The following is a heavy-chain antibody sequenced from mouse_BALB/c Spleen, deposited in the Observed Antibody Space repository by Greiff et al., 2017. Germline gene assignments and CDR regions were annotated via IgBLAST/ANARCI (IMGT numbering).Heavy chain of an antibody. D-gene: IGHD2-4*01. Sequence: QVQLKQPGAELVRPGASVKLSCKASGYTFTSYWINWVKQRPGQGLEWIGNIYPSDSYTNYNQKFKDKATLTVDKSSSTAYMQLSSPTSEDSAVYYCTSMITIYYAMDYWGQGTSVTVSS. CDR2: IYPSDSYT. CDR3: TSMITIYYAMDY. V-gene: IGHV1-69*02. CDR1: GYTFTSYW. J-gene: IGHJ4*01.